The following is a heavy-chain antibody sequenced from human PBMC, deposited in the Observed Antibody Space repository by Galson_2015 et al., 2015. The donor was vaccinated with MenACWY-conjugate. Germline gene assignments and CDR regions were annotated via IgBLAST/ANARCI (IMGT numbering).Heavy chain of an antibody. CDR1: GFSFSDAW. V-gene: IGHV3-15*01. CDR3: TIGFCRGGRCHWDDAFES. D-gene: IGHD2-15*01. CDR2: FKSKSGGGTI. J-gene: IGHJ3*02. Sequence: SLRLSCAGSGFSFSDAWMTWVRQAPGKGLEWVGRFKSKSGGGTIEYAAPLEGRFTISRDDSRNTVYLQMNSLRSEDTAVYYCTIGFCRGGRCHWDDAFESWGQVTMATVSS.